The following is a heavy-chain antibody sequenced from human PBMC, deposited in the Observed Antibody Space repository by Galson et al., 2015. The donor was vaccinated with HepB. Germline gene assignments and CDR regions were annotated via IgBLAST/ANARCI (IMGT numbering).Heavy chain of an antibody. Sequence: CAISGDSVSSNSAAWNWIRQSPSRGLEWLGRTYYRSKWYNDYAVSVKSRITINPDTSKNQFSLQLNSVTPEDTAVYYCARGESIAVAGGHYGMDAWGQGTTVTVSS. V-gene: IGHV6-1*01. CDR3: ARGESIAVAGGHYGMDA. J-gene: IGHJ6*02. CDR2: TYYRSKWYN. CDR1: GDSVSSNSAA. D-gene: IGHD6-19*01.